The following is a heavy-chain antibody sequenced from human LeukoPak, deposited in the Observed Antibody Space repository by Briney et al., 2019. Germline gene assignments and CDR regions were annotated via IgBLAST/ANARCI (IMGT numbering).Heavy chain of an antibody. Sequence: SETLSLTCAVYGGSFSGYYWSWIRQPPGKGLEWIGEINHSGSTNYNPSLKSRVTISVDTSKNQFSLKLGSVTAADTAVYYCARGSRYYYGSGSYRWFDPWGQGTLVTVSS. D-gene: IGHD3-10*01. CDR3: ARGSRYYYGSGSYRWFDP. CDR1: GGSFSGYY. CDR2: INHSGST. J-gene: IGHJ5*02. V-gene: IGHV4-34*01.